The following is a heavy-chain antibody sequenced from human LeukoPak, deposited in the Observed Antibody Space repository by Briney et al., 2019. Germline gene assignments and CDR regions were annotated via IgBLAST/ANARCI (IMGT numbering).Heavy chain of an antibody. CDR2: ITTSDGNT. CDR1: GFTFSSYT. V-gene: IGHV3-23*01. CDR3: AKDGGLWVSAHWGDS. D-gene: IGHD7-27*01. Sequence: GGSLRLSCAASGFTFSSYTMSWVRQAPGKGLEWVSTITTSDGNTYYADSVKGRLTVSRDNSKNTLYLQMNSLRAEDTAVYYCAKDGGLWVSAHWGDSWGRGTLVTVSS. J-gene: IGHJ4*02.